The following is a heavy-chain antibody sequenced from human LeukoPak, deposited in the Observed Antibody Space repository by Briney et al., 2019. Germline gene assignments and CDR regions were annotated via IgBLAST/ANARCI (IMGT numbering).Heavy chain of an antibody. D-gene: IGHD6-19*01. V-gene: IGHV3-21*01. CDR2: ISSSSSYI. CDR1: GFTFSSYS. CDR3: AREEAVAASFDY. J-gene: IGHJ4*02. Sequence: GGSLRLSCAASGFTFSSYSMNWVRQAPGKGLEWVSSISSSSSYIYYADSVKGRFSISTDNAKNSLYLQMNSLRAEDTAVYYCAREEAVAASFDYWGQGTLVTVSS.